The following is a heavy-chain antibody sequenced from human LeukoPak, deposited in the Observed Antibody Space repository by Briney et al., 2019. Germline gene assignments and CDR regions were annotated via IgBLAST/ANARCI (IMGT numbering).Heavy chain of an antibody. D-gene: IGHD4-11*01. J-gene: IGHJ4*02. CDR2: IHHSVGT. CDR3: ARKGPVTIADY. Sequence: SGTLSLACAVSGGFISNGNWWGWFRQSPGKGLEWIGEIHHSVGTNYSPSLKSRIAISMDQSKNQFSLNVTSVTAADTAMYYCARKGPVTIADYWGRGILATVSS. V-gene: IGHV4-4*02. CDR1: GGFISNGNW.